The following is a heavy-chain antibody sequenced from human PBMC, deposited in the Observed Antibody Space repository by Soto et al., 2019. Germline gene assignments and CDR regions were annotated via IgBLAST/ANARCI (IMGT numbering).Heavy chain of an antibody. CDR1: GYSFTSYA. V-gene: IGHV1-3*05. CDR2: INAGNGNT. D-gene: IGHD3-22*01. J-gene: IGHJ4*02. CDR3: ARAAYYYESSGYYPGDY. Sequence: QVQLVQSGAEEKKPGASVKVSCKASGYSFTSYAIHWMRQAPGQRLEWMGWINAGNGNTKVPQKFLGRVTFTRDTSASTVYMEVSSLRSEDTAVYYCARAAYYYESSGYYPGDYWGQGTLVTVSS.